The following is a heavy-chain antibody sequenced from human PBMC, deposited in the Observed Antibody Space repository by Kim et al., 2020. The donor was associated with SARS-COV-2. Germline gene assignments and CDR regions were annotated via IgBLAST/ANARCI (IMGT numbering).Heavy chain of an antibody. CDR1: GFTFRNYP. CDR3: AKGVSASVYSRYYGGMDV. J-gene: IGHJ6*02. V-gene: IGHV3-33*06. D-gene: IGHD6-13*01. Sequence: GGSLRLSCAASGFTFRNYPIYWVRQAPGRGLEWVAVVSYDGSKKDYVDSVKGRFTASRDNSKNMLSLHMSSLRGEDTAVYYCAKGVSASVYSRYYGGMDVWGQGTTVTVSS. CDR2: VSYDGSKK.